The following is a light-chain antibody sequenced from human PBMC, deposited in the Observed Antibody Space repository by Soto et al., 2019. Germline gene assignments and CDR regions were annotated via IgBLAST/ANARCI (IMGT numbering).Light chain of an antibody. Sequence: QSVLTQPASVSGSPGQSITISCTGTSSDVGGYNYVSWYQHHPGKAPKLMIFDVSNRPSGASNRFSGSKSGNTASLTISGLQPEDEADYYCSSYTTSNTRQIVFGTGTKVTV. J-gene: IGLJ1*01. CDR2: DVS. V-gene: IGLV2-14*03. CDR1: SSDVGGYNY. CDR3: SSYTTSNTRQIV.